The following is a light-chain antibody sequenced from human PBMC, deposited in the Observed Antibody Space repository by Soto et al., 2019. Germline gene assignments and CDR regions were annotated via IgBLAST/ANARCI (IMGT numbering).Light chain of an antibody. CDR1: QTISSW. V-gene: IGKV1-5*03. CDR3: QRYYCYSQA. CDR2: KAS. Sequence: DIQMTQSPSTLSGSVGDRGTITCRASQTISSWLAWYQQKPGKAPKRRIYKASTLKSGFPSTFSVSGAGTEFSLTISSLQPDAFATYRCQRYYCYSQAFGQGTKV. J-gene: IGKJ1*01.